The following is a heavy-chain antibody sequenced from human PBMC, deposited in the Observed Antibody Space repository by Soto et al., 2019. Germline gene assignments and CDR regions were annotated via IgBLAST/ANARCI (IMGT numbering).Heavy chain of an antibody. V-gene: IGHV4-4*02. D-gene: IGHD5-12*01. Sequence: QVQLQESGPGLVKPSGTLSLTCAVSGGSISSSNWWSWVRQPPGKGLEWIGEIYHSGSTNYNPSLMSRVTISVDKSKNQFSLKLSSVTAADTAVYYCARAAAGGYSAYEVFDYWGQGTLVTVSS. CDR3: ARAAAGGYSAYEVFDY. J-gene: IGHJ4*02. CDR1: GGSISSSNW. CDR2: IYHSGST.